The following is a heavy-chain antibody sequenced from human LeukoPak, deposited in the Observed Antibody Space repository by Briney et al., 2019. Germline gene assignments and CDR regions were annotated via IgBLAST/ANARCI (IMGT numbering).Heavy chain of an antibody. J-gene: IGHJ4*02. CDR1: GGSISSHY. V-gene: IGHV4-59*11. Sequence: SETLSLTCTVSGGSISSHYWSWIRQPPGKGLEWIGYIYYSGSTNYNPSLKSRVTISVDTSKNQFSLKLSSVTAADTAVYYCARDGFWSSYSWFDYWGQGTLVTVSS. CDR3: ARDGFWSSYSWFDY. CDR2: IYYSGST. D-gene: IGHD3-3*01.